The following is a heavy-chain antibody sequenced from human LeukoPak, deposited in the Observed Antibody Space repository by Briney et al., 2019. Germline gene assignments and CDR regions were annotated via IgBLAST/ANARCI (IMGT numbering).Heavy chain of an antibody. CDR1: GFTFSSYS. Sequence: GGSLRLSCAASGFTFSSYSMNWVRQAPGKGLEWVSYVSSSSSTIYYADSVKGRFTISRDNANNSLYLQMNSLTAEDTAVYYCARDRDVDTAMHWGKGTTVTVSS. CDR2: VSSSSSTI. CDR3: ARDRDVDTAMH. J-gene: IGHJ6*04. V-gene: IGHV3-48*01. D-gene: IGHD5-18*01.